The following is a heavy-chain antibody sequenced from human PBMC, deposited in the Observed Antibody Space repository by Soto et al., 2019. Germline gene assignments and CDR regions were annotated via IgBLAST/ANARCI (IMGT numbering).Heavy chain of an antibody. CDR1: GGSISSGGYY. Sequence: SETLSLTCTVSGGSISSGGYYWSWVRQHPGKGLGWIGYIYYSGSTYYNPSLKSRVTISVDTSKNQFSLKLSSVTAADTAVYYCARSRIFGTEDYYYYGMDVWGQGTTVTVSS. D-gene: IGHD3-3*01. CDR2: IYYSGST. CDR3: ARSRIFGTEDYYYYGMDV. J-gene: IGHJ6*02. V-gene: IGHV4-31*03.